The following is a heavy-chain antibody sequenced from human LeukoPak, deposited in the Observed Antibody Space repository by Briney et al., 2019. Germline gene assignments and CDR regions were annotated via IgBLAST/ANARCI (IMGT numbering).Heavy chain of an antibody. CDR1: GFTFSGYW. J-gene: IGHJ6*02. Sequence: GGSLRLSCAGSGFTFSGYWMTWVRQAPGKGLEWVANIKQDGGEKYYVDSVKGRFTISRDDAKNSVYLQMDSLRPEDTAVYFCGKDMDVWGQGTTVTVSS. CDR3: GKDMDV. CDR2: IKQDGGEK. V-gene: IGHV3-7*04.